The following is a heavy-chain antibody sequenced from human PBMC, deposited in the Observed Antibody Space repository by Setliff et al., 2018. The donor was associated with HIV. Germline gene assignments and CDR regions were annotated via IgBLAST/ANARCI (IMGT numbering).Heavy chain of an antibody. CDR1: GGSFSGYY. D-gene: IGHD6-6*01. V-gene: IGHV4-34*01. CDR2: INHSGST. CDR3: ARDRQLEGETYFDY. Sequence: PSETLSLTCAVYGGSFSGYYWSWIRQPPGKGLEWIGEINHSGSTNYNPSLKSRITISVDTSKNQFSLKLSSVTAADTAVYYCARDRQLEGETYFDYWGQGTLVTVSS. J-gene: IGHJ4*02.